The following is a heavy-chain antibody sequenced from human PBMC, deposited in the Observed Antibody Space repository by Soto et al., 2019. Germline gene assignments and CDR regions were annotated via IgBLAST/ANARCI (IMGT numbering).Heavy chain of an antibody. J-gene: IGHJ4*02. D-gene: IGHD1-20*01. CDR1: GFKLSTYT. Sequence: QVQLVESGGGVVQPGRSLRLSCAASGFKLSTYTMHWVRQAPGKGLEWVALIWFDGSNEYYADSVKGRFTTSRDNSNNTLYLHMSSLRAEDTAVYYCARDTRGLTGAPFDYWGQGALVTVSS. CDR3: ARDTRGLTGAPFDY. V-gene: IGHV3-33*01. CDR2: IWFDGSNE.